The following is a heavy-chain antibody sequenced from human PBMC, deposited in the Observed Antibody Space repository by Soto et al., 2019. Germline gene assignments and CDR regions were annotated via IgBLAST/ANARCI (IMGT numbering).Heavy chain of an antibody. J-gene: IGHJ4*02. Sequence: QVQLQESGPGLVKPSETLSLTCTVSGGSISSYYWSWIRQSPGKGLEWIGYMYYSGSTNYNPSLKSRVTISIDTSRNQFSLKLSSVTGAVTAVYYCARGTFGVVKDWGQGTLVTVSS. CDR3: ARGTFGVVKD. CDR1: GGSISSYY. CDR2: MYYSGST. V-gene: IGHV4-59*01. D-gene: IGHD3-3*01.